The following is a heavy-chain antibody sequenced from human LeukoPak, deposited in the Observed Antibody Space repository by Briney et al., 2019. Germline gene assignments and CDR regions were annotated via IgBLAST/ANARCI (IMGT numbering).Heavy chain of an antibody. CDR3: ARITDYYYYMDV. CDR1: GFTFSSYS. CDR2: ISSSSSYI. D-gene: IGHD1-14*01. J-gene: IGHJ6*03. V-gene: IGHV3-21*01. Sequence: GGSLRLSCAASGFTFSSYSMNWVRQAPGKGLEWVSSISSSSSYIYYADSVKGRFTISRDNAKNSLYLQMNSLRAEDTAVYYCARITDYYYYMDVWGKGTTVTASS.